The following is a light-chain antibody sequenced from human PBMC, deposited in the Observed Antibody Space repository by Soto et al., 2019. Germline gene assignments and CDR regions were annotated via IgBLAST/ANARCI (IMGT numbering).Light chain of an antibody. V-gene: IGLV1-47*02. CDR2: ANS. CDR1: SSNIGTNY. CDR3: AIWDDSLSGVV. Sequence: QSVLTQPPSTSGTLGQRVTISCSGSSSNIGTNYVYWYQRLPGAAPKLLIYANSERPSGVPDRFSGSKSGTSASLAISGLRSEDEADYYCAIWDDSLSGVVFGGGTKLTVL. J-gene: IGLJ2*01.